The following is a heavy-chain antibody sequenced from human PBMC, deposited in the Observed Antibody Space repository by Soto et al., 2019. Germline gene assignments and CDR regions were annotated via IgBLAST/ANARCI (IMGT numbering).Heavy chain of an antibody. J-gene: IGHJ5*02. Sequence: SETLSLTCAVYGGSFSGYYWSWIRQPPGKGLEWIGEINHSGSTNYNPSLKSRVTISVDTSKNQFSLKLSSVTAADTAVYYCARGVGRGVDSSSSWFDPWGQGTLVTVSS. CDR1: GGSFSGYY. CDR2: INHSGST. CDR3: ARGVGRGVDSSSSWFDP. V-gene: IGHV4-34*01. D-gene: IGHD6-6*01.